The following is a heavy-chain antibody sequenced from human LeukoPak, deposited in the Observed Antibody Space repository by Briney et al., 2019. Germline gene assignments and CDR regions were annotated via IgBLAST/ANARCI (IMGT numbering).Heavy chain of an antibody. CDR2: IYSGGST. V-gene: IGHV3-53*01. Sequence: GGSLRLSCAASGFTVSSDYMSWVRQAPGKGLEWVSVIYSGGSTYYADSVRGRFTISRDDSKNTLYLQMISLSAEDTAVYNCARGLGSGTYTDYYMDVWGKGTTVTVSS. J-gene: IGHJ6*03. CDR3: ARGLGSGTYTDYYMDV. D-gene: IGHD3-10*01. CDR1: GFTVSSDY.